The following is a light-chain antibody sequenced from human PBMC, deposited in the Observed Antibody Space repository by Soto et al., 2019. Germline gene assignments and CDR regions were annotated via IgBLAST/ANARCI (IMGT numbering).Light chain of an antibody. Sequence: DIQMTQSPSSLSASVGDRATITCQASQDITNDLNWYQQKPGKAPKVLIYEASNLKTGVPSRFSGSGSGTDFTFTISSLQPEDIATYFCQQYDNVPLTFGGGTKVEIK. CDR3: QQYDNVPLT. CDR2: EAS. CDR1: QDITND. V-gene: IGKV1-33*01. J-gene: IGKJ4*01.